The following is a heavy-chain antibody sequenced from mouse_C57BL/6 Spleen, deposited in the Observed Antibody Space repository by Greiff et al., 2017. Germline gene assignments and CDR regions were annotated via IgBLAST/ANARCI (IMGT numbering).Heavy chain of an antibody. CDR1: GFNIKNTY. Sequence: DVKLVESVAELVRPGASVKLSCTASGFNIKNTYMHWVKQRPEQGLEWIGRIDPANGNTKYAPKFQGKATITADTSSNTAYLQLSSLTSEDTAIYYCARTYGSRDWYFDVWGTGTTVTVSS. V-gene: IGHV14-3*01. CDR2: IDPANGNT. D-gene: IGHD1-1*01. CDR3: ARTYGSRDWYFDV. J-gene: IGHJ1*03.